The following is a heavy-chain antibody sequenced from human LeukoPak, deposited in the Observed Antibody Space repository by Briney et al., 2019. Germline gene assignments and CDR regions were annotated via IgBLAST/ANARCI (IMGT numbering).Heavy chain of an antibody. J-gene: IGHJ4*02. CDR2: IYSGRST. CDR3: ARYSGTFSNSYFDC. Sequence: GGSLRLSCAASGFTVSSNDMSWVRQAPGRGLEWVSLIYSGRSTYYADSVKGRFIISRDNSKNTLYLQMNSLRAEDTAVYYCARYSGTFSNSYFDCWGQGTLVTVSS. D-gene: IGHD1-26*01. CDR1: GFTVSSND. V-gene: IGHV3-66*01.